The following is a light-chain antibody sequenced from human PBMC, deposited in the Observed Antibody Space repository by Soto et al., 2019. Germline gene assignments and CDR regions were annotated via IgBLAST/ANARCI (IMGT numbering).Light chain of an antibody. CDR1: SSDVGGYNY. V-gene: IGLV2-8*02. Sequence: QSVLTQPPSASRSPGQSVTISCTGTSSDVGGYNYVSWYQQYPGKAPKLMIYEVSKRPSGVPDRFSGSKSGNTASLTVSGLQAEDEADYYCSSYAGSNKSVFGTGTKVTVL. CDR3: SSYAGSNKSV. J-gene: IGLJ1*01. CDR2: EVS.